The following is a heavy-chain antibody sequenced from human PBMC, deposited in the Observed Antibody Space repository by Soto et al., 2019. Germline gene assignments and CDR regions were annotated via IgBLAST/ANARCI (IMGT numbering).Heavy chain of an antibody. D-gene: IGHD5-12*01. Sequence: EVQLIESGGGWVQPGTSLRVSCVASGFAFHEYAIHWVRQAPGKGLEWVSGISSDGDTIAYADSVQGRFTVFRDNAKNSLYLQMNSLRAEDTALYYCTKGGYDLIYYFGMDVWGQGTTVTVSS. CDR1: GFAFHEYA. CDR2: ISSDGDTI. J-gene: IGHJ6*02. CDR3: TKGGYDLIYYFGMDV. V-gene: IGHV3-9*01.